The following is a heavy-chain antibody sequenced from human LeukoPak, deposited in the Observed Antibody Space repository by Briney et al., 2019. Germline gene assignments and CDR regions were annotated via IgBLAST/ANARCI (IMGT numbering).Heavy chain of an antibody. Sequence: ASVKVSCKASGYTFTSYGISWVRQAPGQGPEWMGWISAYNGNTNYAQKLQGRVTMTTDTSTSTAYMELRSLRSDDTAVYYCARDYYYDSSGYYGFYYWGQGTLVTVSS. CDR3: ARDYYYDSSGYYGFYY. CDR2: ISAYNGNT. J-gene: IGHJ4*02. V-gene: IGHV1-18*01. D-gene: IGHD3-22*01. CDR1: GYTFTSYG.